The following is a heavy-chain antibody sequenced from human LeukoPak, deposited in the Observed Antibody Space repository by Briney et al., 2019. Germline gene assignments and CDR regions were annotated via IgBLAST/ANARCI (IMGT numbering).Heavy chain of an antibody. Sequence: SETLSLTCTVSGGSISSYYWSWIRQPPGKGLEWIGYIYTSGSTNYNPSLKSRVTISEDTSKNQFSLKLSSVTAADTAVYYCARYPFDAFDIWGQGTMVTVSS. D-gene: IGHD2-2*01. CDR1: GGSISSYY. J-gene: IGHJ3*02. V-gene: IGHV4-4*09. CDR2: IYTSGST. CDR3: ARYPFDAFDI.